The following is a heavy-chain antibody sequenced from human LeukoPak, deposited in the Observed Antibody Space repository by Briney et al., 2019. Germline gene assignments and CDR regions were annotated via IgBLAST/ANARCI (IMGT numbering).Heavy chain of an antibody. CDR2: INHSGST. Sequence: SETLSLTCTVSGGSISSYYWSWIRQPPGKGLEWIGEINHSGSTNYNPSLKSRVTISVDTSKNQFSLKLSSVTAADTAVYYCARGPSRRSFDYWGQGTLVTVFS. CDR3: ARGPSRRSFDY. V-gene: IGHV4-34*01. J-gene: IGHJ4*02. CDR1: GGSISSYY.